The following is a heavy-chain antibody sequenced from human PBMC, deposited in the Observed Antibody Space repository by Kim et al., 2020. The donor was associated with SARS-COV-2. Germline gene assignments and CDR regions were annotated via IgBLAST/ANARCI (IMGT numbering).Heavy chain of an antibody. Sequence: GGSLRLSCAASGFTFSSYAMHWVRQAPGKGLEWVAVISYDGSNKYYADSVKGRFTISRDNSKNTLYLQMNSLRAEDTAVYYCARAAYGSGVDVWGQGTTVTVSS. J-gene: IGHJ6*02. CDR2: ISYDGSNK. CDR3: ARAAYGSGVDV. D-gene: IGHD3-10*01. V-gene: IGHV3-30*04. CDR1: GFTFSSYA.